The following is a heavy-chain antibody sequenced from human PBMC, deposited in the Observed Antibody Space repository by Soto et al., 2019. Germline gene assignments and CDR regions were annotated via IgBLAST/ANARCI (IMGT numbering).Heavy chain of an antibody. CDR1: GFTFSSYA. D-gene: IGHD3-3*01. CDR3: ASVRFLEWLYPDV. Sequence: GGSLRLSCAASGFTFSSYAMSWVRQAPGKGLEWVSAISGSGGSTYYADSVKGRFTISRDNSKNTLYLQMNSLRAEDTAVYYCASVRFLEWLYPDVWGQGTTVTVSS. CDR2: ISGSGGST. V-gene: IGHV3-23*01. J-gene: IGHJ6*02.